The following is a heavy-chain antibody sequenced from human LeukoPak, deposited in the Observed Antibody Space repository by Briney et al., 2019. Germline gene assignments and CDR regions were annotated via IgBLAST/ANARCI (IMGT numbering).Heavy chain of an antibody. CDR2: ISSSSSYI. V-gene: IGHV3-21*01. D-gene: IGHD6-13*01. CDR1: GFTFSSYS. Sequence: GGSLRLSCAASGFTFSSYSMNWVRQAPGKGLEWVSSISSSSSYIYYADSVKGRFTISRDNSKNTLYLQMNSLRAEDTAVYYCARDEYAAGSIDYWGQGTLVTVSS. J-gene: IGHJ4*02. CDR3: ARDEYAAGSIDY.